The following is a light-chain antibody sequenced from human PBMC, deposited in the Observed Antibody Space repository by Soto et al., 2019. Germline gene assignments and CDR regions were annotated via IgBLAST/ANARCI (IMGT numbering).Light chain of an antibody. CDR1: QSLLYSNGYNY. Sequence: DIVMTQSPLSLSVTPGEPASISCRSSQSLLYSNGYNYLDWYLQKPGQSPQLRIYLGSNRASGVPERFSVSESGTDFTLKISRVEAEDVGVYYCMQALQTRWTFGQGTKVEIK. V-gene: IGKV2-28*01. J-gene: IGKJ1*01. CDR3: MQALQTRWT. CDR2: LGS.